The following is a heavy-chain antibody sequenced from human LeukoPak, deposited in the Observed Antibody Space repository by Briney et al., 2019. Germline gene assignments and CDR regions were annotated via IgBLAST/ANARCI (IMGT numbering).Heavy chain of an antibody. CDR2: IWYDGSDK. J-gene: IGHJ4*02. D-gene: IGHD6-19*01. Sequence: PGRSLRLSCAVSGYTFSSRGMHWVRQAPGKGLEWVAAIWYDGSDKYYADSVKGRFTISRDNSKNMLYLQMDSLRAEDTALYYCARLRGSVSGYFDYWGQGTLVTVSS. V-gene: IGHV3-33*01. CDR1: GYTFSSRG. CDR3: ARLRGSVSGYFDY.